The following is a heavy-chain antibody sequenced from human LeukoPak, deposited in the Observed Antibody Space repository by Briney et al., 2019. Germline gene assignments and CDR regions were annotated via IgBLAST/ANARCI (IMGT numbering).Heavy chain of an antibody. J-gene: IGHJ5*02. V-gene: IGHV1-18*01. CDR3: ARGSSYYYGSGSYYP. Sequence: ASVKVSCKASGYTFTSYGISWVRQAPGQGLEWMGWISAYNGNTNYAQKLQGRVTMTTDTSTSTVYMELSSLRSEDTAVFYCARGSSYYYGSGSYYPWGQGTLVTVSS. CDR1: GYTFTSYG. CDR2: ISAYNGNT. D-gene: IGHD3-10*01.